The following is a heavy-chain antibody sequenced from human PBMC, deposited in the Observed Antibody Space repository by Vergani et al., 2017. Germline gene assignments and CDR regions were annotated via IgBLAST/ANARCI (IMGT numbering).Heavy chain of an antibody. D-gene: IGHD5-18*01. J-gene: IGHJ6*03. V-gene: IGHV4-61*02. CDR2: IYNSGST. CDR3: ARERAAMVGPRVYYYYMDV. Sequence: QVQLQESGPGLVKPSQTLSLTCTVPGGPISSGSYYWSWIRQPAGKGLEWIGFIYNSGSTNYNPPLKRQVTISVDTSKNQFSLKLSSVTAADTAVYYCARERAAMVGPRVYYYYMDVWGKGTTVTVSS. CDR1: GGPISSGSYY.